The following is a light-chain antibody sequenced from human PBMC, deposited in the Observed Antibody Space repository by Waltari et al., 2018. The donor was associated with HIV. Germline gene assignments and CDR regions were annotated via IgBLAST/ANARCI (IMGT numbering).Light chain of an antibody. V-gene: IGLV2-11*01. CDR1: SSELGGYIY. CDR2: DVT. CDR3: CSYAGSYTYV. J-gene: IGLJ1*01. Sequence: QSALTQPRSVSGSPGQSVTLSCTGTSSELGGYIYVSWYQQHPGKAPKLMIYDVTPRPPGVPDRFSGSKSGNTASLTISGLQAEDEADYYCCSYAGSYTYVFGTGTKVTVL.